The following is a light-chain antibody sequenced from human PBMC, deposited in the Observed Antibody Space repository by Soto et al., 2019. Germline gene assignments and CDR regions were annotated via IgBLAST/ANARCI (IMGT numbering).Light chain of an antibody. CDR1: QSISRG. Sequence: DIQMTQSPSTLSASVGARVTITGRASQSISRGLAWYQQKPGKDPKLLIHKASSLESGVPSRFSGSASGTEFTLTISSLHPDDFATYYCQQYNSYSGTFGQGTKVEIK. CDR3: QQYNSYSGT. V-gene: IGKV1-5*03. CDR2: KAS. J-gene: IGKJ2*02.